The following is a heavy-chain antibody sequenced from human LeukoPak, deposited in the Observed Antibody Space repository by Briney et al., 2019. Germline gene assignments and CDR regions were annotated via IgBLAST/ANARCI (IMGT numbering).Heavy chain of an antibody. D-gene: IGHD3-10*01. CDR1: GGSISSSSYY. CDR2: IYYSGRT. J-gene: IGHJ2*01. V-gene: IGHV4-39*07. Sequence: SETLSLTCTVSGGSISSSSYYWGWIRQPPGKGLEWIGSIYYSGRTYYNPSLKSRVTISVDTSKNQFSLKLSSVTAADTAVYYCASGARGHWYFDLWGRGTLVTVAS. CDR3: ASGARGHWYFDL.